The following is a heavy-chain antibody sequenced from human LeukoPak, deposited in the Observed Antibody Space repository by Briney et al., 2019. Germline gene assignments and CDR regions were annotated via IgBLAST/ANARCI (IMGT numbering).Heavy chain of an antibody. CDR1: GFTFSSYW. Sequence: GGSLRLSCAASGFTFSSYWIHWVRQAPGKELVWVSRIYSDATYYADSVKGRFTISRDNAKNTLYLQMNSLRAEDTAVYYCARESYDSSGYYYGGGFDYWGQGTLVTASS. CDR2: IYSDAT. D-gene: IGHD3-22*01. J-gene: IGHJ4*02. V-gene: IGHV3-74*01. CDR3: ARESYDSSGYYYGGGFDY.